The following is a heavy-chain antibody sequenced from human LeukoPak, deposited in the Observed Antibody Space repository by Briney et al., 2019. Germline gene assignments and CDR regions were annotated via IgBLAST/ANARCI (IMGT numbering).Heavy chain of an antibody. D-gene: IGHD3-10*01. J-gene: IGHJ5*02. CDR2: IFHSGPS. CDR3: ARELWFVNAPGSWLDP. CDR1: GDSISSGDYS. Sequence: SETLSLTCAVSGDSISSGDYSWSWIRQPSGKGLEWIGYIFHSGPSYYNPSLKSRVTISVDRSNNQFSLRLTSVTAADTAVYYCARELWFVNAPGSWLDPWGQGILVTVSS. V-gene: IGHV4-30-2*01.